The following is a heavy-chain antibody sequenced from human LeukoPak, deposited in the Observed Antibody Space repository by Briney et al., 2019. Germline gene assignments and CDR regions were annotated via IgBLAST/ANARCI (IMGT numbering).Heavy chain of an antibody. J-gene: IGHJ3*02. Sequence: GESRKISCRGFGYSFSTSWIGWVRQMPGKGLEWMGVVYPGDSDSRYSQSFQGQVTISADKSISIAYLQWSSLKASDTATYYCARRIGYYDCSGRDAFDIWGKGTMVTVSS. V-gene: IGHV5-51*01. CDR3: ARRIGYYDCSGRDAFDI. CDR2: VYPGDSDS. D-gene: IGHD3-22*01. CDR1: GYSFSTSW.